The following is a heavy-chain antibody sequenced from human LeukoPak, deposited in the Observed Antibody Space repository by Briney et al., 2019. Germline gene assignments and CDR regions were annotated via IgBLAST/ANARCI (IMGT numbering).Heavy chain of an antibody. CDR3: VKSSSSSPTNYYYYAMDV. CDR1: GYSFTSYW. Sequence: GASLQISCKGSGYSFTSYWIAWVRPLPGKGLEWMGIIYPGDSDIRYSPSFQGQVTISADKSISTAYLQWSSLQASDTAMYYCVKSSSSSPTNYYYYAMDVWGQGTTVTVSS. D-gene: IGHD6-6*01. V-gene: IGHV5-51*01. CDR2: IYPGDSDI. J-gene: IGHJ6*02.